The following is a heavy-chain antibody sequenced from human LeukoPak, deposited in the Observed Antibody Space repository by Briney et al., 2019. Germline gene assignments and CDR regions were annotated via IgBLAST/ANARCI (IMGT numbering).Heavy chain of an antibody. V-gene: IGHV4-38-2*02. CDR3: ARVRMGDFSLGY. CDR2: IYHSGST. D-gene: IGHD3-16*01. CDR1: GYSISSGYY. J-gene: IGHJ4*02. Sequence: SETLSLTCTVSGYSISSGYYWGWIRQPPGKGLEWIGSIYHSGSTYYNPSLKSRVTISVDTSKNQFSLKLSSVTAADTAVYYCARVRMGDFSLGYWGQGTLVTVSS.